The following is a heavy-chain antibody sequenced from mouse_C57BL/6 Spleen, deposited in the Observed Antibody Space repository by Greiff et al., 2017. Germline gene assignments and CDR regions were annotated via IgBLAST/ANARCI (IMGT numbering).Heavy chain of an antibody. J-gene: IGHJ4*01. Sequence: QVQLQQSGPELVKPGASVKISCKASGYAFSSSWMNWVKQRPGKGLEWIGRIYPGDGDTNYNGKFKGKATLTADKSSSTAYMQLSSLTSEDSAVYFCARSELRGNAMDYWGQGTSVTVSS. D-gene: IGHD3-2*02. CDR2: IYPGDGDT. CDR1: GYAFSSSW. CDR3: ARSELRGNAMDY. V-gene: IGHV1-82*01.